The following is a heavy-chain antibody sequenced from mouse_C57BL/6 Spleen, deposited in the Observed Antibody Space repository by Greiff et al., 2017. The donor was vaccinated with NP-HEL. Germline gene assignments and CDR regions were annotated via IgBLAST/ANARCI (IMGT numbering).Heavy chain of an antibody. Sequence: QVQLQQPGAELVRPGSSVKLSCKASGYTFTSYWMDWVKQRPGQGLEWIGNIYPSDSETHYNQKFKDKATFTVDKSSSTAYMQLSSLTSEDSAVYYCARDFSYFDYWGQGTTLTVSS. V-gene: IGHV1-61*01. CDR1: GYTFTSYW. CDR3: ARDFSYFDY. CDR2: IYPSDSET. J-gene: IGHJ2*01.